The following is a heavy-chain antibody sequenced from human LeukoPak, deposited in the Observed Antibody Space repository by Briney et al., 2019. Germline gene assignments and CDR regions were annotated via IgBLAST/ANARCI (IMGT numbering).Heavy chain of an antibody. J-gene: IGHJ4*02. CDR2: IYHSGST. CDR1: GGSISSGGYS. D-gene: IGHD3-22*01. Sequence: SETLSLTCAVSGGSISSGGYSWSWIRQPPGKGLEWVGYIYHSGSTYYNPSLKSRVTISVDRSKNQFSLKLSSVTAADTAVYYCARVYYDSSGYYFDYWGQGTLVTVSS. CDR3: ARVYYDSSGYYFDY. V-gene: IGHV4-30-2*01.